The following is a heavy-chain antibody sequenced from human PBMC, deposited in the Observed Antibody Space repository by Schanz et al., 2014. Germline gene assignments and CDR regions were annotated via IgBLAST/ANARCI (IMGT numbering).Heavy chain of an antibody. V-gene: IGHV3-23*01. CDR2: ISGSGGST. CDR1: GFTFSSYA. J-gene: IGHJ4*02. CDR3: ARWFLIRGVILDS. Sequence: EVQLLESGGGLVQPGGSLRLSCAASGFTFSSYAMSWVRQAPGKGLEWVSAISGSGGSTYYADSVKGRFTISRDNSRDTVYLQMNSLRADDTAMYYCARWFLIRGVILDSWGQGTLVTVSS. D-gene: IGHD3-10*01.